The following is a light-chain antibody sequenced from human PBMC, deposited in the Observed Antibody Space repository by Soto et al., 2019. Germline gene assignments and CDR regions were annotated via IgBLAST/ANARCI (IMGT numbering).Light chain of an antibody. V-gene: IGKV3-20*01. J-gene: IGKJ1*01. Sequence: EIVWTQSPGTLSLSPGERATLSSRASQSVSSSYLAWYQQNPGQAPRLLIYGASRRATGIPDRFSGSGSGADFTLTIIRLEPEDFAVYYCQQYGSSPRTFGQGTKVEIK. CDR1: QSVSSSY. CDR2: GAS. CDR3: QQYGSSPRT.